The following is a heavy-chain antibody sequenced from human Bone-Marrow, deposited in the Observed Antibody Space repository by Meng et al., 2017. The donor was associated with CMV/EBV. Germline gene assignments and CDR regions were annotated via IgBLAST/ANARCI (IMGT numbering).Heavy chain of an antibody. CDR2: ISYDGSNK. V-gene: IGHV3-30-3*01. CDR1: GFPFEDYT. CDR3: ARGGRFGEIN. J-gene: IGHJ4*02. Sequence: GGSLRLSCAASGFPFEDYTMHWVRQAPGKGLEWVAVISYDGSNKYYADSVKGRFTISRDNSKNTLYLQMNSLRAEDTAVYYCARGGRFGEINWGQGTLVTVSS. D-gene: IGHD3-10*01.